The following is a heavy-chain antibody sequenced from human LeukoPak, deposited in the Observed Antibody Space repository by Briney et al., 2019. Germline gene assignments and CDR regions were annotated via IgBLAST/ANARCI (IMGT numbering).Heavy chain of an antibody. Sequence: SVRVSCKASGGTFSSYAISWVRQAPGQGLEWMGGIIPIFGTANYAQKFQGSVTITADESTSTAYMELSSLRSEDTAVYYCARDRGCRGGSCYRWFDPWGQGTLVTVSS. J-gene: IGHJ5*02. CDR2: IIPIFGTA. D-gene: IGHD2-15*01. CDR3: ARDRGCRGGSCYRWFDP. V-gene: IGHV1-69*01. CDR1: GGTFSSYA.